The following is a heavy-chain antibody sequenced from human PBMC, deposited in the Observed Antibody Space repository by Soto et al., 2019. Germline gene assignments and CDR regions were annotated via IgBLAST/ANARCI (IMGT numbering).Heavy chain of an antibody. CDR2: ISWNSGSI. Sequence: GGSLRLSCAASGFTFDDYAMHWVRQAPGKGLEWVSGISWNSGSIGYADSVKGRFTISRDNAKNSLYLQMNSLRAEDTALYYCAKASVATSLKHWGQGTLVTVSS. J-gene: IGHJ1*01. D-gene: IGHD5-12*01. CDR3: AKASVATSLKH. CDR1: GFTFDDYA. V-gene: IGHV3-9*01.